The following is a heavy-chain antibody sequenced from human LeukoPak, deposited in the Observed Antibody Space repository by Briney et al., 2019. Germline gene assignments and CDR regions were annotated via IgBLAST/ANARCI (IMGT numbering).Heavy chain of an antibody. V-gene: IGHV1-18*01. CDR3: ARGHALTYYYDSSNGPDAFDI. D-gene: IGHD3-22*01. J-gene: IGHJ3*02. CDR2: ISAYNGNT. CDR1: GYTFTSYG. Sequence: ASVKVSCKASGYTFTSYGISWVRQAPGQGLEWMGWISAYNGNTNYAQKLQGRVTMTTDTSTSTAYMELRSLRSDDTAVYYCARGHALTYYYDSSNGPDAFDIWGQGTMVTASS.